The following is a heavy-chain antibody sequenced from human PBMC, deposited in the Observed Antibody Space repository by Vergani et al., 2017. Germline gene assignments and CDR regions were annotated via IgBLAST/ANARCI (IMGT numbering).Heavy chain of an antibody. V-gene: IGHV3-48*02. Sequence: VQLVESGGGVVQPGRSLRLSCAASGFTFSSYSMNWVRQAPGKGLEWVSYISSSSSTIYYADSVKGRFTISRDNAKNSLYLQMNSLRDEDTAVYYCASELTTYYYDSSGYFDYWGQGTLVTVSS. J-gene: IGHJ4*02. CDR3: ASELTTYYYDSSGYFDY. CDR2: ISSSSSTI. CDR1: GFTFSSYS. D-gene: IGHD3-22*01.